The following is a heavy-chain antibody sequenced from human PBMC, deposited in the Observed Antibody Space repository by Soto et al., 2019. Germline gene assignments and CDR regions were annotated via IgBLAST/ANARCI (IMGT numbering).Heavy chain of an antibody. J-gene: IGHJ4*02. CDR3: ARGVYDFWSGHPKGLDY. D-gene: IGHD3-3*01. V-gene: IGHV3-73*02. CDR2: IRSKANSYAT. CDR1: GFTFSGSA. Sequence: EVQLVESGGGLVQPGGSLKLSCAASGFTFSGSAMHWVRQASGKGLEWVGRIRSKANSYATAYAVSVKGRFTISRDDSVNTAYLQMNSLKTEDTAVYYCARGVYDFWSGHPKGLDYWGQGTVVTVSS.